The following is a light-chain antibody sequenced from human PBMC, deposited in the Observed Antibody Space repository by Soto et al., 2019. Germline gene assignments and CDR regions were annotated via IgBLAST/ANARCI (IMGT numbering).Light chain of an antibody. CDR1: SSDVGGYNY. CDR3: SSYTSSSTSYV. Sequence: VLTQPASVFGSPGQSITISCTGTSSDVGGYNYVSWYQQHPGKAPKLMIYDVSNRPSGVSNRFSGSKSGNTASLTISGLQAEDEADYYCSSYTSSSTSYVFGTGTKVTVL. J-gene: IGLJ1*01. V-gene: IGLV2-14*01. CDR2: DVS.